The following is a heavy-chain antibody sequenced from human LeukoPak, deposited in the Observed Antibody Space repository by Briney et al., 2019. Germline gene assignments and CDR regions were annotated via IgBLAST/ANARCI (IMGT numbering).Heavy chain of an antibody. D-gene: IGHD3-10*01. CDR2: ISYDGSNK. Sequence: GGSLRLSCAASGFTFSSYAMHWVRQAPGKGLEWVAVISYDGSNKYYADSVKGRFTISRDNSKNTLYLQMNSLRAEDTAVYYCARDTLWFGELNAFDIWGQGTMVTVSS. CDR3: ARDTLWFGELNAFDI. V-gene: IGHV3-30-3*01. J-gene: IGHJ3*02. CDR1: GFTFSSYA.